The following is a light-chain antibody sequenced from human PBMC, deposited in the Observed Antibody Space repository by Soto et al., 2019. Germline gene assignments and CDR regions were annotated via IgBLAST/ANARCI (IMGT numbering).Light chain of an antibody. CDR2: GAS. Sequence: EIVMTQSPATLSVSPGERATLSCRARQSVGSNLAWYQQKSGQPPRLLIYGASTRATDIPARFSGSGSGTEFTLSISSLQSEDFAVYYCQQYDNWPLTFGGGTKVEIK. CDR1: QSVGSN. J-gene: IGKJ4*01. V-gene: IGKV3-15*01. CDR3: QQYDNWPLT.